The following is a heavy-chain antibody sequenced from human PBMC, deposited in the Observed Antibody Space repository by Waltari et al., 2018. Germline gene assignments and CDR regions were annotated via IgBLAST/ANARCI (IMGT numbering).Heavy chain of an antibody. D-gene: IGHD3-10*01. CDR1: GGSISSSY. CDR3: ARVFGELFSWFDP. CDR2: IYTSGST. J-gene: IGHJ5*02. V-gene: IGHV4-4*07. Sequence: QVQLQESGPGLVKPSATLSLTCTVPGGSISSSYWSWIRQPAGKGLEWIGRIYTSGSTNYNPSLKSRVTISVDKSKNQFSLKLSSVTAADTAVYYCARVFGELFSWFDPWGQGTLVTVSS.